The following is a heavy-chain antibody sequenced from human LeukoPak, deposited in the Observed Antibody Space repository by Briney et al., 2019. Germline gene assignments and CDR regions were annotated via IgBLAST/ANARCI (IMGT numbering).Heavy chain of an antibody. CDR1: GGSFSGYY. J-gene: IGHJ4*02. D-gene: IGHD6-13*01. V-gene: IGHV4-34*01. CDR2: INHSGST. Sequence: PSETLSLTCAVYGGSFSGYYWSWIRHPPGKGLEWIGEINHSGSTNYNPSLKSRVTISVDTSKNQFSLKLSSVTAADTAVYYCARATAAARVDYWGQGTLVTVSS. CDR3: ARATAAARVDY.